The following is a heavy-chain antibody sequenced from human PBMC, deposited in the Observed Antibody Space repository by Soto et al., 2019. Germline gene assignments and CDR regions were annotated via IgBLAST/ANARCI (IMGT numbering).Heavy chain of an antibody. CDR2: ISSSSSTI. J-gene: IGHJ5*02. CDR1: GFTFSSYS. V-gene: IGHV3-48*02. D-gene: IGHD6-25*01. Sequence: EVQLVESGGGLVQPGGSLRLSCAASGFTFSSYSMNWVRQAPGKGLEWVSYISSSSSTIYYADSVKGRFTISRDHAKTALYLQMNRLRDEDKAVYYCAREGGGLDWFVPWGQGPLVTVSS. CDR3: AREGGGLDWFVP.